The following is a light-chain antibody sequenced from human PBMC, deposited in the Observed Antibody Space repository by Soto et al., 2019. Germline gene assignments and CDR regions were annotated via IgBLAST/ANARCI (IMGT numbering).Light chain of an antibody. CDR1: QSINSW. V-gene: IGKV1-5*03. Sequence: DILMTQSPSTLSASVGDRVTITCRASQSINSWLAWFQQKPGKAPKLLIYKASSLESGVPSRFSGSGSETEFTLTISSLQPDDFATYFCQQYKPNLYSWTFGQGTKVEI. J-gene: IGKJ1*01. CDR2: KAS. CDR3: QQYKPNLYSWT.